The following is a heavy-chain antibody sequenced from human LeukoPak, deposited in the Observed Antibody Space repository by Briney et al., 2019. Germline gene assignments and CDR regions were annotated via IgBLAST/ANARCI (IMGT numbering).Heavy chain of an antibody. CDR3: TKAYSYGSGYFYSHFDS. CDR2: VSGSGDRS. CDR1: GFTFSSYA. V-gene: IGHV3-23*01. D-gene: IGHD3-10*01. Sequence: GGSLRLSCAASGFTFSSYAMTWVRQAPGKGLEWVSTVSGSGDRSHYADSVQGRFSISRDNSKNSLYLQMSSLRVEDTAVYYCTKAYSYGSGYFYSHFDSWGQGALVTVSS. J-gene: IGHJ4*02.